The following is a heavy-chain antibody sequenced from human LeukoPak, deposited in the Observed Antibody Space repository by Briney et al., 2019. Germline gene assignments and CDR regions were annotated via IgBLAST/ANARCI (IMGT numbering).Heavy chain of an antibody. V-gene: IGHV3-30*18. Sequence: GGSLRLSCAASGFTFSSYGMHWVRQAPGKGLVWVAVISYDGSNKYYADSVKGRFTISRDNSKNTLYLQMNSLRAEDTAVYYCAKTLYDSSGYFYYYYYYGMDVWGQGTTVTVSS. D-gene: IGHD3-22*01. CDR3: AKTLYDSSGYFYYYYYYGMDV. CDR1: GFTFSSYG. CDR2: ISYDGSNK. J-gene: IGHJ6*02.